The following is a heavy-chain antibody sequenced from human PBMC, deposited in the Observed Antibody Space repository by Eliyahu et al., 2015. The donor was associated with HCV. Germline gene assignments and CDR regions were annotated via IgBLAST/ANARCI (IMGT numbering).Heavy chain of an antibody. J-gene: IGHJ4*02. CDR1: GFAFSRFA. D-gene: IGHD1-1*01. CDR3: AKEIGPLGIPVFDY. CDR2: ISDSGGA. V-gene: IGHV3-23*01. Sequence: EVQLLDSGGASVQPGGSLRLSXEASGFAFSRFAMSWVRQAPGKGLEWVSGISDSGGAYYADSVKGRSTISRDNSKNTMSLQMNSLRVEDTAIYYCAKEIGPLGIPVFDYWGRGTLVAVSS.